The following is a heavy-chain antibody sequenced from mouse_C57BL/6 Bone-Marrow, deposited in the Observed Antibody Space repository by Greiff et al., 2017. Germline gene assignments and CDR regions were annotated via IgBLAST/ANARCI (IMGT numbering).Heavy chain of an antibody. CDR3: ARGGKTGFAY. V-gene: IGHV5-16*01. Sequence: DVQLVESEGGLVQPGSSMKLSCTASGFTFSDYYMAWVRQVPEKGLEWFANINYDGSSTYYLDSLKSRFIISRDNAKNILYLQMSSLKSEDTATYYCARGGKTGFAYWGQGTLVTVSA. D-gene: IGHD4-1*01. CDR2: INYDGSST. CDR1: GFTFSDYY. J-gene: IGHJ3*01.